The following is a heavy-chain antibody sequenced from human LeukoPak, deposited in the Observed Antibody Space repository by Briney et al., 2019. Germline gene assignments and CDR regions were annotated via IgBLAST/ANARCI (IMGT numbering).Heavy chain of an antibody. CDR3: ARGYPANGDY. CDR2: KYHSGST. Sequence: PSQTLSLTCTVSGGSISSGGYYWSWIRQHPGKGLEWIGYKYHSGSTYYNPSLKSRVTISVDTSKNQFSLKLSSVTAADTAVYYCARGYPANGDYWGQGTLVTVSS. J-gene: IGHJ4*02. D-gene: IGHD1-26*01. V-gene: IGHV4-31*03. CDR1: GGSISSGGYY.